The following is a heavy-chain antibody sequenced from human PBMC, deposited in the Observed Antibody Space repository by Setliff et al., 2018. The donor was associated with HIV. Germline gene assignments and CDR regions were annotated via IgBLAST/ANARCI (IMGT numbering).Heavy chain of an antibody. V-gene: IGHV1-69*13. CDR3: AGVSSQFSEWRKDYFEY. CDR1: GGTFSSYG. CDR2: ITPISGTA. Sequence: SVKVSCKASGGTFSSYGISWVRQAPGQGLEWMGGITPISGTANYAQKFQGRVIITADESSTTAYMELSSLRSDDTAVYYCAGVSSQFSEWRKDYFEYWGQGSLVTVSS. D-gene: IGHD3-3*01. J-gene: IGHJ4*02.